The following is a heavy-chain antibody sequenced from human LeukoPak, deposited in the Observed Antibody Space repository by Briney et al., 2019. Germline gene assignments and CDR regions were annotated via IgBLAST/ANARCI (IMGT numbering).Heavy chain of an antibody. CDR3: ARGGVPRSFDY. V-gene: IGHV4-61*02. CDR1: GGSINSGNYY. CDR2: IYISGTI. D-gene: IGHD6-25*01. J-gene: IGHJ4*02. Sequence: SSQTLSLTRTVSGGSINSGNYYWSWIRQPAGKGLEWIGRIYISGTINYNPSLKSRFTISLDTSKRQFSLKLSSVTAADTAVYYCARGGVPRSFDYWGLGTLVTVSS.